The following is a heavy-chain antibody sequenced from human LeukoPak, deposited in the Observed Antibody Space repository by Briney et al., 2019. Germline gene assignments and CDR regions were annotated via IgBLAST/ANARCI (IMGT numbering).Heavy chain of an antibody. Sequence: PSQTLSLTCTVSGDFINSGGYFWSWIGQPAGKGLEWIGRIYSSGNTNYNPSLKSRVTTSIDTSKNQFSLKLSSVTAADTAVYYCARHFLYYYGSGSHYYMDVWGKGTTVTISS. CDR3: ARHFLYYYGSGSHYYMDV. CDR1: GDFINSGGYF. V-gene: IGHV4-61*02. D-gene: IGHD3-10*01. CDR2: IYSSGNT. J-gene: IGHJ6*03.